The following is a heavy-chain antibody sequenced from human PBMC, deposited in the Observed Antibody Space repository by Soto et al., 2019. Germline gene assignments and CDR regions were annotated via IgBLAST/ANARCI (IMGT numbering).Heavy chain of an antibody. CDR1: GFSFSKAW. CDR2: IRNKTDGGTT. V-gene: IGHV3-15*01. D-gene: IGHD3-3*01. J-gene: IGHJ4*02. Sequence: PGGSLRLSCAASGFSFSKAWMSWVRLTPGKGLEWVARIRNKTDGGTTDYPAPVRGRFTISRDDSRSTLYLQMNSLKTEDTAMYYCITDPYYYFWSGYHFDYWGQGTPVTVSS. CDR3: ITDPYYYFWSGYHFDY.